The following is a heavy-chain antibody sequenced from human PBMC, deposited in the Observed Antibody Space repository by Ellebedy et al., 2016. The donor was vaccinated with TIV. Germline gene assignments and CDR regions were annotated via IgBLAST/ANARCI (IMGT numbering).Heavy chain of an antibody. Sequence: SETLSLTCAVYGGSFSGYYWSWIRQPPGKGLEWIGEINHSGSTNYNPSLKSRVTISVDTSKNQFSLKLRSVTAADTAVYYCARAGSGYYLPFDYWGQGTLVTVSS. CDR1: GGSFSGYY. CDR2: INHSGST. CDR3: ARAGSGYYLPFDY. J-gene: IGHJ4*02. D-gene: IGHD3-22*01. V-gene: IGHV4-34*01.